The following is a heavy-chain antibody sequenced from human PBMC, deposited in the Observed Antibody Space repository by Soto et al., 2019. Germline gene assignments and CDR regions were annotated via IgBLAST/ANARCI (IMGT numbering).Heavy chain of an antibody. CDR1: GGSFSGYY. Sequence: SETLSLTCAVYGGSFSGYYWSWIRQPPGKGLEWIGEINHSGSTNYNPSLKSRVTISVDTSKNQFSLKLSSVTAADTAVYYCARVGGEEMATMGFFYDLEAAFDIWGQGKMVTVSS. V-gene: IGHV4-34*01. J-gene: IGHJ3*02. CDR2: INHSGST. D-gene: IGHD3-16*01. CDR3: ARVGGEEMATMGFFYDLEAAFDI.